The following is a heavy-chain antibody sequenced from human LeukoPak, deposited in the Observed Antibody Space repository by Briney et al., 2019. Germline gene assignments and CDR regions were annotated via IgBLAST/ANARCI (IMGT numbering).Heavy chain of an antibody. V-gene: IGHV4-59*01. D-gene: IGHD3-10*01. CDR1: GGSISSYN. CDR2: IHYTGST. Sequence: SETLSLTCTISGGSISSYNWSWIRQPPRKGLEWIAYIHYTGSTNYNPSLKSRVTISVDTSKNQFSLKLRSVTAADTAVYYCARVEEGYGSGRRENYYYYYMDVWGKGTTVTISS. J-gene: IGHJ6*03. CDR3: ARVEEGYGSGRRENYYYYYMDV.